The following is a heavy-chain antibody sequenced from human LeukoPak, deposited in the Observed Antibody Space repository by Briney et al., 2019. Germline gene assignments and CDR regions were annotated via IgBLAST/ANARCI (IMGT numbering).Heavy chain of an antibody. Sequence: PGGSLRLSCAASGFTFSDYYMGCIRQAPGKGLEWVSHISSSSSTMYYADSVKGRFTISRDNAKNSLYLQMNRLRVEDTAVYYCARARGSYSFDYWGQGTLVTVSS. D-gene: IGHD1-26*01. CDR2: ISSSSSTM. CDR3: ARARGSYSFDY. V-gene: IGHV3-11*01. J-gene: IGHJ4*02. CDR1: GFTFSDYY.